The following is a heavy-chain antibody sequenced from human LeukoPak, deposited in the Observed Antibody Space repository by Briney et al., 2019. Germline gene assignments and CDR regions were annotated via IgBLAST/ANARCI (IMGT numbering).Heavy chain of an antibody. V-gene: IGHV4-39*01. J-gene: IGHJ4*02. D-gene: IGHD3-22*01. Sequence: SETLSLTCTVSGGSISSSSYYWGWIRQPPGKGLEWIGSIYYSGSTYYNPSLKSRVTISVDTSKNQFSLKLSSVTAADTAVYYCARQYYYDSRFDYWGQGTLVTVSS. CDR1: GGSISSSSYY. CDR2: IYYSGST. CDR3: ARQYYYDSRFDY.